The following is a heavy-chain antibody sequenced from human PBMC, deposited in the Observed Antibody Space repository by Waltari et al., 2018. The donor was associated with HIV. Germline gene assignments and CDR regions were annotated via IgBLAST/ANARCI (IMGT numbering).Heavy chain of an antibody. CDR1: GFTLDDFG. V-gene: IGHV3-9*01. J-gene: IGHJ4*02. Sequence: EVQLVESGGGLVQPGGSLRLSCSAAGFTLDDFGMHWGRQAPGQGLEWVAGMRGNSAATAYADALKGRVSISRDNAKNSLDLEMNRLTVGDTAFYFCTKDLGSWPTRPAAFDSWGQGTLVTVSS. CDR2: MRGNSAAT. D-gene: IGHD3-16*01. CDR3: TKDLGSWPTRPAAFDS.